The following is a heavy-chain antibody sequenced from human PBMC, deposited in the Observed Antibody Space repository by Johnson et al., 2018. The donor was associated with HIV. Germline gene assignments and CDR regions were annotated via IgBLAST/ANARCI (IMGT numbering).Heavy chain of an antibody. J-gene: IGHJ3*02. CDR3: AKGWDPMTTVNTFAFDI. D-gene: IGHD4-11*01. CDR1: GFTFSSYG. V-gene: IGHV3-33*06. Sequence: QVQLVEYGGGVVQPGRSLRLSCAASGFTFSSYGMHWVRQAPGKGLEWVAVIWYDGSNKYYADSVQGRFTISRDNSKNTLYLQMNTLRAGDTAVYYLAKGWDPMTTVNTFAFDIGGQGTMVTVSS. CDR2: IWYDGSNK.